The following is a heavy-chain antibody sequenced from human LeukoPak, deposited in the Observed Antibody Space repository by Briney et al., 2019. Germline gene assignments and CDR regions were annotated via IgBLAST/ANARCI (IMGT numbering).Heavy chain of an antibody. CDR1: GYSFTTYW. CDR3: ARQPITTADYFDY. Sequence: GESLKISCKGSGYSFTTYWIGWVRQMPRKGLEWMGIIYPGDSDTRYSPSFQGQVTISADKSITTAYLQWSSLKASDTAMYYCARQPITTADYFDYWGQGTLVTVSS. V-gene: IGHV5-51*01. D-gene: IGHD3-10*01. CDR2: IYPGDSDT. J-gene: IGHJ4*02.